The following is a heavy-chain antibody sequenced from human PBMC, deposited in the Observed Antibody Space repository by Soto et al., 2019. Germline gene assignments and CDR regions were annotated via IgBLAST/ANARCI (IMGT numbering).Heavy chain of an antibody. J-gene: IGHJ6*02. CDR3: ATVRVGATWSRYYYYGMDV. CDR1: GYTLTELS. D-gene: IGHD1-26*01. CDR2: FDPEDGET. V-gene: IGHV1-24*01. Sequence: ASVKVSCKVSGYTLTELSMHWVRQAPGKGLEWKGGFDPEDGETIYAQKFQGKVTMTEDASTDTTYKELSSLKSEDTAVYYCATVRVGATWSRYYYYGMDVWGQGTTVTVSS.